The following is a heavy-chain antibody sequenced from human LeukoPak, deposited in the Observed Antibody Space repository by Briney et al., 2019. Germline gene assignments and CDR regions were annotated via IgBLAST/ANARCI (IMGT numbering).Heavy chain of an antibody. CDR3: ASPQSGDYGALYFQH. CDR2: IKSDGSST. D-gene: IGHD4-17*01. Sequence: GGSLRLSCAASGFTFSSHWMYWVRQAPGKGLVWVSRIKSDGSSTSYADSVRGRFSISRDNSKNTLFLQVNSLRAEDTAVYYCASPQSGDYGALYFQHWGQGTLVTVSS. CDR1: GFTFSSHW. J-gene: IGHJ1*01. V-gene: IGHV3-74*01.